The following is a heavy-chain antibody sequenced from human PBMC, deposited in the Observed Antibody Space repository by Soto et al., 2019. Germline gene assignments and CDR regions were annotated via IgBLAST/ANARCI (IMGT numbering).Heavy chain of an antibody. V-gene: IGHV4-34*01. CDR1: GGSFSGYY. D-gene: IGHD2-21*02. CDR2: INHSGST. CDR3: ARGVARVVVTAMCNY. Sequence: QVQLQQWGAGLLKPSETLSLTCAVYGGSFSGYYWSWIRQPPGKGLEWIGEINHSGSTNYNPSRKSRVTISVDTSKNQFSLKLSSVTAADTAVYYCARGVARVVVTAMCNYWGQGTLVTVSS. J-gene: IGHJ4*02.